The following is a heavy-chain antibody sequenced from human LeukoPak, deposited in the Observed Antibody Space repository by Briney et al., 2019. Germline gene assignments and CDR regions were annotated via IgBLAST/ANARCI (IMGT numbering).Heavy chain of an antibody. V-gene: IGHV4-59*01. Sequence: SETLSLTCTVSGGSISIYYWNWIRQPPGKGLEWIGYIYFTGSSNYNPSLKSRVTISVDTSNNQFSLKLSSVTAADTAIYYCARARRDGYNYRWWFDYWGQGTLVTVSS. J-gene: IGHJ4*02. CDR3: ARARRDGYNYRWWFDY. CDR2: IYFTGSS. D-gene: IGHD5-24*01. CDR1: GGSISIYY.